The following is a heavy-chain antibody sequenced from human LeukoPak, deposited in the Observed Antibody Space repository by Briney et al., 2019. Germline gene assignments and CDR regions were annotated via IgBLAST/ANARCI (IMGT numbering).Heavy chain of an antibody. CDR2: ISYDGSNK. V-gene: IGHV3-30*04. J-gene: IGHJ6*03. Sequence: GGSLRLSCAASGFTFSSYAMHWVRQAPGKGLEWVAVISYDGSNKYYADSVKGRFTISRDNSKNTLYLQMNSLRAEDTAVYYCAKENGDSQGYYYYYMDVWGKGTTVTVSS. CDR3: AKENGDSQGYYYYYMDV. CDR1: GFTFSSYA. D-gene: IGHD4-17*01.